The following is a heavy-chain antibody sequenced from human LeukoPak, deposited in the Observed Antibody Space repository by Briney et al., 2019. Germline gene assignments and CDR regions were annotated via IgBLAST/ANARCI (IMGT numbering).Heavy chain of an antibody. CDR3: ARGSPYYDFWSGSDY. CDR1: GFTFSNYA. CDR2: INTDGSST. V-gene: IGHV3-74*01. Sequence: GGSLRLSCAASGFTFSNYAMSWVRQAPGKGLEWVSHINTDGSSTDYADSVKGRFTISRDNAKNTLYLQMNSLRAEDTAVYYCARGSPYYDFWSGSDYWGQGTLVTVSS. J-gene: IGHJ4*02. D-gene: IGHD3-3*01.